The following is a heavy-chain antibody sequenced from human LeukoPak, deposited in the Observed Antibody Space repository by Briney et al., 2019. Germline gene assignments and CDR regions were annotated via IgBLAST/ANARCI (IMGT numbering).Heavy chain of an antibody. V-gene: IGHV3-74*01. D-gene: IGHD1-7*01. J-gene: IGHJ5*01. Sequence: GGSLRLSCAASGFNFRTYWMYWVRQVPGKGLEWVSRIKPDGSFTAHGDSVKGRFTISRDNAKNTVFLQMNSLRAEDTAVYYCVNYNWHSLYDSWGQGALVTVSS. CDR1: GFNFRTYW. CDR3: VNYNWHSLYDS. CDR2: IKPDGSFT.